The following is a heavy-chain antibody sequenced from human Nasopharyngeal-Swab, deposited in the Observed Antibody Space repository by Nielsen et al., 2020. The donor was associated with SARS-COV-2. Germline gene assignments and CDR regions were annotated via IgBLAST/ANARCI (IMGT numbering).Heavy chain of an antibody. CDR2: ISSSSSSM. CDR1: GFTFSSYS. Sequence: GGSLRLSCAASGFTFSSYSLNWVRQPPGKGLEWLSSISSSSSSMYYADSVKGRFTISRDNAKNSVYLQMHSLRAEDTAVYYCVRDRLNGGGMDVWGQGTTVTVSS. V-gene: IGHV3-21*01. CDR3: VRDRLNGGGMDV. D-gene: IGHD3-9*01. J-gene: IGHJ6*02.